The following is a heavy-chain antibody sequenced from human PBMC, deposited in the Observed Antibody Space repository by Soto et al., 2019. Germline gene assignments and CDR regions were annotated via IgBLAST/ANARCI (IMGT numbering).Heavy chain of an antibody. V-gene: IGHV3-74*01. Sequence: AWGSLRLSCAASGFTFSSDWMHWVRQAPGKGLVWVSRINTDGSSIAYADSVKGRFTISRDNAKNTLYLQMNSLSAEDTAVYSCVRDPFDYWGQGTLVTVSS. CDR1: GFTFSSDW. J-gene: IGHJ4*02. CDR3: VRDPFDY. CDR2: INTDGSSI.